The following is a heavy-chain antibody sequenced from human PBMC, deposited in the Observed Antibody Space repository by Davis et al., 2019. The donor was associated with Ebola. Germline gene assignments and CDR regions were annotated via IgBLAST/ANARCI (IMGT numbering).Heavy chain of an antibody. Sequence: PSETLSLTCTVSGGSISSSSYYWGWIRQPPGKGLEWIGSIYYSGSTYYNPSLKSRVTISVDTSKNQFSLKLSSVTAADTAVYYCARHATVLRFLERHWFDPWGQGTLVTVSS. V-gene: IGHV4-39*01. J-gene: IGHJ5*02. CDR2: IYYSGST. CDR3: ARHATVLRFLERHWFDP. D-gene: IGHD3-3*01. CDR1: GGSISSSSYY.